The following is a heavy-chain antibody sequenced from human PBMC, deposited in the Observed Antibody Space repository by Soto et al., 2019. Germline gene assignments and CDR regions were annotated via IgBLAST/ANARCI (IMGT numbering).Heavy chain of an antibody. CDR1: GFTFSTFW. Sequence: EVQLVESGGTLVQPGGSLRLSCAASGFTFSTFWMHWVRQAPGKGLVWVSRINTDGSKTTYAASVKGRFTISRDNAKNTVYLQMYSLRAEDTAVYYCATVATNSYNWLDPWGQGTLVTVSS. D-gene: IGHD5-12*01. V-gene: IGHV3-74*01. CDR2: INTDGSKT. J-gene: IGHJ5*02. CDR3: ATVATNSYNWLDP.